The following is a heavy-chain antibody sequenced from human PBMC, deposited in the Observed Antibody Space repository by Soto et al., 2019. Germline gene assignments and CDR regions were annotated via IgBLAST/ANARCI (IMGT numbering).Heavy chain of an antibody. V-gene: IGHV4-34*01. CDR3: ARGGLGGSGSTGFDY. CDR2: INHSGST. D-gene: IGHD3-10*01. J-gene: IGHJ4*02. CDR1: GGSFSGYY. Sequence: PSETLSLSCAVYGGSFSGYYWSWIRQPPGKGLEWIGEINHSGSTNYNPSLKSRVTISVDTSKNQFSLKLSSVTAADTAVYYCARGGLGGSGSTGFDYWGQGTLVTVSS.